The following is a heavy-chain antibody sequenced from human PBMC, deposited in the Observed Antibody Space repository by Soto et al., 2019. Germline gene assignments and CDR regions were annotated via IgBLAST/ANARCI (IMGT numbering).Heavy chain of an antibody. CDR3: AKSPKYCSGGSCYYHYYMDV. D-gene: IGHD2-15*01. CDR1: GFLFNNYA. V-gene: IGHV3-23*01. Sequence: VQLLESGGGLVQPGGSLRLSCAASGFLFNNYAMSWVRQAPGKGLEWVSSISGRGNSTYYADPVKGRFTISRDNSKNTLYLQMNSLRGEDTAVYYCAKSPKYCSGGSCYYHYYMDVWGKGTTVAVSS. J-gene: IGHJ6*03. CDR2: ISGRGNST.